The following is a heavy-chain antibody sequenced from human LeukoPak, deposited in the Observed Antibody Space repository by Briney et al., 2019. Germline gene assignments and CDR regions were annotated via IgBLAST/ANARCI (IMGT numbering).Heavy chain of an antibody. D-gene: IGHD5-18*01. CDR1: GFTFSSYA. J-gene: IGHJ5*02. Sequence: PGGSLRLSCAASGFTFSSYAMSWVRQAPGKGLEWVSAISGSGGSTYYADSVKGRFTISRDNSKNTLYLQMNSLRAEDTAVYYCAKCMSDTAMVISDWFDPWGQGTLVTVSS. CDR3: AKCMSDTAMVISDWFDP. CDR2: ISGSGGST. V-gene: IGHV3-23*01.